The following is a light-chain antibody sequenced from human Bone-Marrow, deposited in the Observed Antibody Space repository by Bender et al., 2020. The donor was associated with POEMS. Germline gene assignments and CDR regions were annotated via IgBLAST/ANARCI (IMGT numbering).Light chain of an antibody. V-gene: IGLV2-23*02. CDR2: EVS. J-gene: IGLJ1*01. Sequence: QSALTQPASVSGSPGQSITISCTGTSSDVGGYNFVSWYQQHPGKDPKLIIYEVSKRPSGVSGRFSGGKSGNTASLTISGLQSEDEADYYCCSYVGQNTYVFGSGTRATVL. CDR3: CSYVGQNTYV. CDR1: SSDVGGYNF.